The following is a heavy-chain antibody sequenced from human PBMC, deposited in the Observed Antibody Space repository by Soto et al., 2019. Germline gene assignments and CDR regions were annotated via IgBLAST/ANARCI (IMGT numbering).Heavy chain of an antibody. Sequence: PGGSLRLSCAASGFTFSSYAMSWVRQAPGKGLEWVSAISGSGGSTYYADSVKGRFTISRDNSKNTLYLQMNSLRAEDTAVYYCAKGVCGGSCYLLATAMVSFDYWGQGTLVTVSS. CDR2: ISGSGGST. CDR3: AKGVCGGSCYLLATAMVSFDY. J-gene: IGHJ4*02. CDR1: GFTFSSYA. V-gene: IGHV3-23*01. D-gene: IGHD2-15*01.